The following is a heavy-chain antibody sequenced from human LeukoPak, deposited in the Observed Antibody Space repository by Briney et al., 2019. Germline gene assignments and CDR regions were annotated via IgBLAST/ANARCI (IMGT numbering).Heavy chain of an antibody. CDR1: GFTVSTSY. D-gene: IGHD1/OR15-1a*01. Sequence: GGSLRLSCLASGFTVSTSYMSWVRQAPGRGLEWVSVIYSGGNTYYADSVNGRFIISRDNSKNTLFLQMEALRGEDTAVYYCASGLEHLQHWFYWGQGTRVSVYS. CDR2: IYSGGNT. J-gene: IGHJ4*02. V-gene: IGHV3-66*01. CDR3: ASGLEHLQHWFY.